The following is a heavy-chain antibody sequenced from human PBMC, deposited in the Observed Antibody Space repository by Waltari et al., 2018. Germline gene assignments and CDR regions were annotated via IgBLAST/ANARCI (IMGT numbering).Heavy chain of an antibody. Sequence: QVQLQESGPGLVKPSETLSLTCAVSGHSISSTYYWGWIRQSPGKGLEWIANSYHSGSTYYNPSLKSRVTISLDTSKNRFSLNLRSFTAADTAVYYCAAYLPDWGRGRDYWGQGTLVTVSS. CDR3: AAYLPDWGRGRDY. D-gene: IGHD7-27*01. CDR2: SYHSGST. CDR1: GHSISSTYY. V-gene: IGHV4-38-2*01. J-gene: IGHJ4*02.